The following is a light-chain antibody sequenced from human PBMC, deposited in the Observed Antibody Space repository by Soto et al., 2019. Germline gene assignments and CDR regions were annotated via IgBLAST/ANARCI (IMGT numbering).Light chain of an antibody. CDR1: QSVSSS. CDR3: QQYNSYWT. CDR2: DAS. Sequence: EVVLTQSPATLSLSPGDTATLSCGASQSVSSSLAWYQQKPDQTPRLLIYDASSRATGIPARFSGSGSGTDFTLTISSLRPDDFATYYCQQYNSYWTFGQGTKVDIK. V-gene: IGKV3-11*01. J-gene: IGKJ1*01.